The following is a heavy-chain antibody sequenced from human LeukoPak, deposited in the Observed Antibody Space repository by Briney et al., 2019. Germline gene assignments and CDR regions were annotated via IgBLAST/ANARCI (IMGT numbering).Heavy chain of an antibody. D-gene: IGHD3-16*01. CDR3: ARGLGAAALMGFDY. CDR1: GYTFTSYY. CDR2: FNPSDGNT. J-gene: IGHJ4*02. V-gene: IGHV1-46*01. Sequence: ASVTVSCKASGYTFTSYYIHWVRQAPGQGLEWMGIFNPSDGNTMYAQKCQGRVTMTRDTSTSTVYMELSSLRSEDTAVFYCARGLGAAALMGFDYWGQGTLVSVSS.